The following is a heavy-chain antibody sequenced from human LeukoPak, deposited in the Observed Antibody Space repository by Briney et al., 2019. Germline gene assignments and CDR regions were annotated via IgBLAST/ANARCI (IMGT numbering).Heavy chain of an antibody. CDR2: IKQDGSEK. V-gene: IGHV3-7*01. Sequence: PGGSLRLSCAASGFTFSSYWMSWVRQAPGKGLEWVANIKQDGSEKYYVDSVKGRFTISRDNAKNSLYLQMNTLRAEDAAVYYCARSTAHSRSWYGNPNWFDPWGQGTLVTVSS. CDR1: GFTFSSYW. CDR3: ARSTAHSRSWYGNPNWFDP. D-gene: IGHD6-13*01. J-gene: IGHJ5*02.